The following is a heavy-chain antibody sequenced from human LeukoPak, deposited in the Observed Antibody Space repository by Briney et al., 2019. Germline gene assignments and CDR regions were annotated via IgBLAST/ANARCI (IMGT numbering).Heavy chain of an antibody. CDR1: GFAFSSYV. CDR3: ARAFYGSGSYYRY. J-gene: IGHJ4*02. CDR2: ISSSSSYI. D-gene: IGHD3-10*01. V-gene: IGHV3-21*01. Sequence: AWSLRLSWAASGFAFSSYVMNWVRQAPGKGLEWVSSISSSSSYIYYADSVKGRFTISRDNAKNSLYLQMNGLRAEDTAVYYCARAFYGSGSYYRYWGQGTLVTVSS.